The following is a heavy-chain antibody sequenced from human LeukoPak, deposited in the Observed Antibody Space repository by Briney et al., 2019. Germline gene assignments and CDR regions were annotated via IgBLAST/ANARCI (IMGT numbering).Heavy chain of an antibody. CDR2: IYFRGTT. CDR3: ARRGDGYNYFDY. CDR1: GGSISSGGYS. J-gene: IGHJ4*02. D-gene: IGHD5-24*01. Sequence: SETLSLTCTVSGGSISSGGYSWSWLRQHPVKGLEWIGYIYFRGTTYYNPSLRSRLTISVDTSKNQFSLKLSSVTAADTAVYYCARRGDGYNYFDYWGQGTLVTVSS. V-gene: IGHV4-31*03.